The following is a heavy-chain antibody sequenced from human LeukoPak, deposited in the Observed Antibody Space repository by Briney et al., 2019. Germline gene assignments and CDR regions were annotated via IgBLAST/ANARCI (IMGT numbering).Heavy chain of an antibody. CDR2: ISSSGSST. CDR3: AKALTDELMSRSHYDFWSGYHPSGTVYYYMDV. D-gene: IGHD3-3*01. V-gene: IGHV3-23*01. CDR1: GFRFRGFA. J-gene: IGHJ6*03. Sequence: PGGSLRLSCAASGFRFRGFAMSWVRQAPGKGLEWVSAISSSGSSTYYANSVKDRFIISRDNSKNTVYLQMNSLRAEGTAIYYCAKALTDELMSRSHYDFWSGYHPSGTVYYYMDVWGKGTTVTVSS.